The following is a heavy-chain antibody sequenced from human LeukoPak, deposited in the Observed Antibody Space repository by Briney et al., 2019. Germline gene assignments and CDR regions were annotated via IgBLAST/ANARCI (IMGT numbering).Heavy chain of an antibody. Sequence: ASVKVSCKASGYTFTSYAMHWVRQAPGQRLEWMGWINAGNGNTKYSQKFQGRVTITRDTSASTAYMELSSLRSEDTAVYYCARDRVYYDILTGYYLRGAYLDYRGQGTLVTVSS. CDR2: INAGNGNT. CDR3: ARDRVYYDILTGYYLRGAYLDY. D-gene: IGHD3-9*01. J-gene: IGHJ4*02. V-gene: IGHV1-3*01. CDR1: GYTFTSYA.